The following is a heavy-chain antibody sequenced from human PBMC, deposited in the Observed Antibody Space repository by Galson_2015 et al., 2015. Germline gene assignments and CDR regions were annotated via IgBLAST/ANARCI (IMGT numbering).Heavy chain of an antibody. CDR1: GYSISSGYY. D-gene: IGHD3-3*01. CDR3: ARPVASGYGNWFDP. CDR2: IYHSGST. Sequence: SETLSLTCTVSGYSISSGYYWGWIRQPPGKGLEWIGSIYHSGSTYYNPSLKSRVTISVDTSKNQFSLKLSSVTAADTAVYYCARPVASGYGNWFDPWGQGTLVTVSS. J-gene: IGHJ5*02. V-gene: IGHV4-38-2*02.